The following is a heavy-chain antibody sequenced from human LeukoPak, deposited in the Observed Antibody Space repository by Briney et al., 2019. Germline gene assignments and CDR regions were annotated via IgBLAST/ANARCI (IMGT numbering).Heavy chain of an antibody. D-gene: IGHD3-10*01. CDR1: GGSISSYY. Sequence: PSETLSLTCTVSGGSISSYYWSWIRQPPGKGLEWIGYIYYSGSTNYNPSLKSRVTISVDTSKNQFPLKLSSVTAADTAVYYCARLRYYGGSAAFDIWGQGTMVTVSS. CDR2: IYYSGST. J-gene: IGHJ3*02. V-gene: IGHV4-59*08. CDR3: ARLRYYGGSAAFDI.